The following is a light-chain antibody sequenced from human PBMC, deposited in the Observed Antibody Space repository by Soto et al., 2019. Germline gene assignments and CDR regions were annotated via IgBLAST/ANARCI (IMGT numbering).Light chain of an antibody. J-gene: IGKJ2*01. CDR2: GAS. CDR1: QSVSRY. Sequence: EIVLTQSPDILSLSPGERATLSCRASQSVSRYLNWFQQKPGQAPRLLIYGASSRATGIPDRFSGSGSGTDFTLTISRLETEDFAVFYCLQYGSSPYTFGPGTKLEIK. V-gene: IGKV3-20*01. CDR3: LQYGSSPYT.